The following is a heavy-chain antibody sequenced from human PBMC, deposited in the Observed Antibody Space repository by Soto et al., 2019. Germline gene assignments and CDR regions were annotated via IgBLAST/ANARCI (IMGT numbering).Heavy chain of an antibody. Sequence: SETLSLTCAVSGGSISSSNWWSWVRQPPGKGLEWIGEIYHSGSTNYNPSLKSRVTISVDKSKNQFSLKLSSVTAADMAVYYCARARSSSWYLNPFDPWGQGTLVTVSS. D-gene: IGHD6-13*01. CDR3: ARARSSSWYLNPFDP. CDR2: IYHSGST. V-gene: IGHV4-4*02. CDR1: GGSISSSNW. J-gene: IGHJ5*02.